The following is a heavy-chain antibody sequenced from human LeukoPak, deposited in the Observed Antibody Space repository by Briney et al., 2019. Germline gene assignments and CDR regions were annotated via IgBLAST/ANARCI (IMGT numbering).Heavy chain of an antibody. Sequence: PGGSLRLSCAASGFTFSAFAMTWVRQAPGKGLEWVSTITDDGYNTYSADSVKGRITFSRDNSKNKLSLQLRSLRAEDTAVYYCAKDLSYTSGASDHWGQGTLVTVSS. CDR3: AKDLSYTSGASDH. V-gene: IGHV3-23*01. J-gene: IGHJ4*02. D-gene: IGHD6-19*01. CDR1: GFTFSAFA. CDR2: ITDDGYNT.